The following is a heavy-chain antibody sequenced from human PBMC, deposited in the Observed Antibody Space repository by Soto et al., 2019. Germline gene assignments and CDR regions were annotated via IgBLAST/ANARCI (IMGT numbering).Heavy chain of an antibody. D-gene: IGHD1-1*01. CDR1: GFTFSSYS. Sequence: EVQLVESGGGLVKPGGSLRLSCAASGFTFSSYSMNWVRQAPGQGLEWVSSISSSSSYIYYADSVKGRFTISRDNAKNSLYLQMNSLRAEDTAVYYCARDRGTGWFDPWGQGTLVTVSS. CDR3: ARDRGTGWFDP. V-gene: IGHV3-21*01. J-gene: IGHJ5*02. CDR2: ISSSSSYI.